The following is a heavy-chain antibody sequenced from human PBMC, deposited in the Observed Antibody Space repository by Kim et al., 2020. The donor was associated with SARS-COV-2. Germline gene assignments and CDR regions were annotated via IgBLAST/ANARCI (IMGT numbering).Heavy chain of an antibody. CDR2: INPSGGST. CDR3: ARGPCGLGRDLDFDY. Sequence: ASVKVSCKASGYTFTSYYMHWVRQAPGQGLEWMGIINPSGGSTSYAQKFQGRVTMTRDTSTNTDYMELSSLRSEDTAVYYCARGPCGLGRDLDFDYWGQGTLVTVSS. D-gene: IGHD3-10*01. J-gene: IGHJ4*01. V-gene: IGHV1-46*01. CDR1: GYTFTSYY.